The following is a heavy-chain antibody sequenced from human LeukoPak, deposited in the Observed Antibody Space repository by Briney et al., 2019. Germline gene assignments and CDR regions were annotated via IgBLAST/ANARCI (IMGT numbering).Heavy chain of an antibody. D-gene: IGHD4-23*01. CDR2: ISSSSSYI. Sequence: GGSLRLSCAASGFTFSSYSMNWVRQAPGKGLEWVSSISSSSSYIYYADSVKGRFTISRDNAKNSLYLQMNSLRAEDTAVYYCARAATNYGGNSWFDYWGQGTLVTVSS. CDR3: ARAATNYGGNSWFDY. CDR1: GFTFSSYS. V-gene: IGHV3-21*01. J-gene: IGHJ4*02.